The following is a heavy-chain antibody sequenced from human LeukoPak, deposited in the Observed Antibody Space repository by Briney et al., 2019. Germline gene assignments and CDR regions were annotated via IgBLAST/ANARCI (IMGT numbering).Heavy chain of an antibody. CDR3: ARDHSGYDSPDY. Sequence: PGGSLRLSCAASGFTFSSYAMHWVRQAPGKGLEWVAVISYDGSNKYYADSVKGRFTISRDNSKHTLYLQTNSLRAEDTAVYYCARDHSGYDSPDYWGQGTLVTVSS. J-gene: IGHJ4*02. CDR1: GFTFSSYA. CDR2: ISYDGSNK. V-gene: IGHV3-30-3*01. D-gene: IGHD5-12*01.